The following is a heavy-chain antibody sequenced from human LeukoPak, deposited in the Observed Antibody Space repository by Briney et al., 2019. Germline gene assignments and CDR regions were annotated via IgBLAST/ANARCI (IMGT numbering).Heavy chain of an antibody. CDR2: INHSGST. V-gene: IGHV4-34*01. CDR1: GGSFRGYY. J-gene: IGHJ4*02. Sequence: SETLSLTCAVYGGSFRGYYWSWIRQPPGKGLEWIGEINHSGSTNYNPSLKSRVTISVDTSKNQFSLKLSSVTAADTAVYYCARGLRIAARLRDYWGQGTLVTVS. D-gene: IGHD6-6*01. CDR3: ARGLRIAARLRDY.